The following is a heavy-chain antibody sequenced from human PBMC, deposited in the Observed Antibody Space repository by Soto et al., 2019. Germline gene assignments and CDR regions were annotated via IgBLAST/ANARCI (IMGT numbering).Heavy chain of an antibody. CDR3: AKDGGNWYFDL. CDR1: GLTFSSYG. Sequence: QVQVVESGGGVVQPGGSLRLSCAASGLTFSSYGMQWVRQAPGKGLEWVAVISYDGSNKYYADSVKGRFTISRDNSKNTLYLQMNSLRAEDTAVYYCAKDGGNWYFDLWGRGTLVTVSS. V-gene: IGHV3-30*18. J-gene: IGHJ2*01. CDR2: ISYDGSNK. D-gene: IGHD3-16*01.